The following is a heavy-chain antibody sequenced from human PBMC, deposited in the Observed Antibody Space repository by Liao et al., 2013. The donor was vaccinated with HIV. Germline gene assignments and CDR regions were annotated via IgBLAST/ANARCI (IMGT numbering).Heavy chain of an antibody. J-gene: IGHJ3*01. CDR2: IYYSGST. Sequence: QVQLQESGPGLVKPSETLSLTCTVSGDSVSSDYWSWIRQSPGKGLEWIGYIYYSGSTNYNPSFKSRLTILIDTSKNQFSLSLRSVTAADTAIYYCAARITISGVAIPHALDVWGQGTMVAVSS. V-gene: IGHV4-59*02. D-gene: IGHD3-3*01. CDR3: AARITISGVAIPHALDV. CDR1: GDSVSSDY.